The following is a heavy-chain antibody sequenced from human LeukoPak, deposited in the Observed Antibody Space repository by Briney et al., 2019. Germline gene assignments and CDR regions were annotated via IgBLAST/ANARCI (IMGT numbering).Heavy chain of an antibody. CDR2: IYTSGST. V-gene: IGHV4-4*07. CDR1: GGSISIYY. CDR3: ARELGSGNYYGHYYYYYMDV. D-gene: IGHD3-10*01. J-gene: IGHJ6*03. Sequence: SETLSLTCTVSGGSISIYYWSWIRQPAGKGLEWVGRIYTSGSTNYNPSLKNRVTMSVDTSKKQFSLKLSSVTAADTAVYYCARELGSGNYYGHYYYYYMDVWGKGTTVTISS.